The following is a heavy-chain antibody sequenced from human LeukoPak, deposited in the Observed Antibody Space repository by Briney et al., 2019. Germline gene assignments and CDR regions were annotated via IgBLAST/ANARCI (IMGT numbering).Heavy chain of an antibody. J-gene: IGHJ3*02. D-gene: IGHD2-21*02. V-gene: IGHV3-23*01. CDR1: GFTFSNYA. CDR2: ITGSGTNT. Sequence: PGGSLRLSCVASGFTFSNYAMSWVRQAPGKGLEWVSAITGSGTNTYYADSLKGRFTISRDNSKNTVFLQMNSLRAEDTAVYYCAKDRLFLDAFDIWGQGTMVTVSS. CDR3: AKDRLFLDAFDI.